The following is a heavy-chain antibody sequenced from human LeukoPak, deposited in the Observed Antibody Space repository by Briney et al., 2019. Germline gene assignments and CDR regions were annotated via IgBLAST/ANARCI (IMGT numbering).Heavy chain of an antibody. CDR2: ISYDGSNK. D-gene: IGHD3-22*01. V-gene: IGHV3-30*18. CDR1: GFTFSSYG. Sequence: GRSLRLSCAASGFTFSSYGMHWVRQAPGKGLEWVAVISYDGSNKYYADSVKGRFTISRDNSKNTPYLQMNSLRAEDTAVYYCAKWLDYYDSSGYPTNDYWGQGTLVTVSS. CDR3: AKWLDYYDSSGYPTNDY. J-gene: IGHJ4*02.